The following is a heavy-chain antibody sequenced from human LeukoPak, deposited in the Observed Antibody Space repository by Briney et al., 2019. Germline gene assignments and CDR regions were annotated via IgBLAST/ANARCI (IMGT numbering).Heavy chain of an antibody. D-gene: IGHD4-11*01. CDR1: GFTFSNEA. CDR3: TKVRSGSSNWALRVFDY. V-gene: IGHV3-23*01. J-gene: IGHJ4*02. CDR2: ISPSGGTT. Sequence: GGSLRLSCAVSGFTFSNEAMGWVRQLRGGGLEWVSTISPSGGTTYYAESMKGRFTISRDNSKSTLYLEMNSQRVEDTAVYYCTKVRSGSSNWALRVFDYWGQGALVTVSS.